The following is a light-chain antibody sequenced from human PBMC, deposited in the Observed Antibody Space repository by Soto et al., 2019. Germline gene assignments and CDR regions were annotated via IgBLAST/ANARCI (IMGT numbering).Light chain of an antibody. CDR3: QQYKTYPLT. J-gene: IGKJ4*01. CDR2: KAS. Sequence: DIQMTQSPSTLSASVGDRVTITCRASQSISTWLAWYQQKPGKAPKLLIYKASSLEGGVPSRFGGSGSGTLFNITISSLHPDDFATYYCQQYKTYPLTFGGGTTVDIK. CDR1: QSISTW. V-gene: IGKV1-5*03.